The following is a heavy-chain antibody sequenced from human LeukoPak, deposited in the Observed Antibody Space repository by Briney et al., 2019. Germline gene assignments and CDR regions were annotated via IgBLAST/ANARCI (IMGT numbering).Heavy chain of an antibody. J-gene: IGHJ3*02. V-gene: IGHV3-7*01. CDR1: GFAFSSYW. CDR2: IKQDGSEK. Sequence: GGSLRLSCAASGFAFSSYWMSWVRQAPGKGLEWVANIKQDGSEKYYVDSVKGRFTISRDNAKNSLYLQMNSLRAEDTAVYYCARRDYYDSSGYYYSEAFDIWGQGTMVTVSS. CDR3: ARRDYYDSSGYYYSEAFDI. D-gene: IGHD3-22*01.